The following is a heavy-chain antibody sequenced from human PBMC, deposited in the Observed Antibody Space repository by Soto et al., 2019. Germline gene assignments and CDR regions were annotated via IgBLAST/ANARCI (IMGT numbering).Heavy chain of an antibody. V-gene: IGHV1-69*01. J-gene: IGHJ6*04. CDR3: ASGRSYYYGMDV. CDR1: GGTFSSYA. D-gene: IGHD2-15*01. CDR2: IIPIFGTA. Sequence: QVQLVQSGAEVKKPGSSVKVSCKASGGTFSSYAISWVRQAPGQGLEWMGGIIPIFGTANYAQKFQGRVKISADESTSTAYVELSSMRSEDTAVYYCASGRSYYYGMDVWGKGSMVTVCS.